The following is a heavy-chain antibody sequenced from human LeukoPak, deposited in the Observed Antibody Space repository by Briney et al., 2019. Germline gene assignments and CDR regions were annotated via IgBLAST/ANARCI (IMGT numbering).Heavy chain of an antibody. CDR2: ISWDGDST. CDR3: AKDRGPLAVYEPLDY. V-gene: IGHV3-43*01. Sequence: GGSLRLSCEASGFTFDDYTMHWVRQAPGEGLEWVSFISWDGDSTDYAESVKGRFTVSRDNRENSLYLQLSSLRPEDTALYYCAKDRGPLAVYEPLDYWGQGTLVTVSS. D-gene: IGHD2-8*02. CDR1: GFTFDDYT. J-gene: IGHJ4*02.